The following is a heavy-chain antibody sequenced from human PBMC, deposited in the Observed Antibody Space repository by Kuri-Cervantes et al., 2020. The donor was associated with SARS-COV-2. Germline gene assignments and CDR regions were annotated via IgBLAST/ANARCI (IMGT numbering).Heavy chain of an antibody. D-gene: IGHD2-2*01. J-gene: IGHJ4*02. CDR1: GFTFSSYS. CDR3: AGDRSGYCSSTSCSRRYGSSGYYIL. Sequence: GGSLRLSCAASGFTFSSYSMNWVRQAPGKGLEWVSSISSSSSYIYYADSVKGRFTISRDNAKNSLYMQMNSLRAEDTAVYYCAGDRSGYCSSTSCSRRYGSSGYYILWGQGTLVTVSS. CDR2: ISSSSSYI. V-gene: IGHV3-21*01.